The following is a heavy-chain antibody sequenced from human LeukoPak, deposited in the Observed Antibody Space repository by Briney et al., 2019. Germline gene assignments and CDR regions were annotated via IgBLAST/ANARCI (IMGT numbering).Heavy chain of an antibody. CDR3: ARQKAVAGKNRYWYFDL. CDR2: IYYSGST. J-gene: IGHJ2*01. V-gene: IGHV4-59*08. CDR1: GGSISSYY. Sequence: SETLPLTCTVSGGSISSYYWSWIWQPPGKELEWIGYIYYSGSTNYNPSLKSRVTISVDTSKNQFSLKLSSVTAADTAVYYCARQKAVAGKNRYWYFDLWGRGTLVTVSS. D-gene: IGHD6-19*01.